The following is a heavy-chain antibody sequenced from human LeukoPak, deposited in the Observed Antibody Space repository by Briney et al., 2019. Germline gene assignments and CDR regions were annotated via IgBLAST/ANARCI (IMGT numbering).Heavy chain of an antibody. Sequence: ASVKVSCKASGFTFTGYYFHWVRQAPGQGLERMGWVNPNTGGTKYAQMFQGRVTMTRDTSISTAYMELSRLTSDDTAVYYCARDSYGGNWSLGYWGQGTLVTVSS. J-gene: IGHJ4*02. V-gene: IGHV1-2*02. CDR1: GFTFTGYY. CDR3: ARDSYGGNWSLGY. D-gene: IGHD2-21*01. CDR2: VNPNTGGT.